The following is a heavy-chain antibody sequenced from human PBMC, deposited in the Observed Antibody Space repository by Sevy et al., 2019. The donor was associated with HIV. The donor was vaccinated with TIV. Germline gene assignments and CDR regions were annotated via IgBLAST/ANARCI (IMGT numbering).Heavy chain of an antibody. V-gene: IGHV3-43*01. CDR3: AKEGRGYGSGSFDY. J-gene: IGHJ4*02. CDR2: ISWDGGSP. CDR1: GFTFDDYT. D-gene: IGHD3-10*01. Sequence: GGSLRLSCAASGFTFDDYTMHWVRQAPGKGLEWVSLISWDGGSPYYADSVKGRFTISRDNSKNSLYLQMNSLRTEDTALYYCAKEGRGYGSGSFDYWGQGTLVTVSS.